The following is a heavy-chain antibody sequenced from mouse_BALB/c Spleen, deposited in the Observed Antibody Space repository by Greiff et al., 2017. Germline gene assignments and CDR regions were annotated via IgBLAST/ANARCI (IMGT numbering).Heavy chain of an antibody. CDR2: INPSNGGT. J-gene: IGHJ1*01. D-gene: IGHD2-2*01. CDR1: GYTFTSYY. CDR3: TRSGGLRLYWYFDV. V-gene: IGHV1S81*02. Sequence: VQLQQSGAELVKPGASVKLSCKASGYTFTSYYMYWVKQRPGQGLEWIGEINPSNGGTNFNEKFKSKATLTVDKSSSTAYMQLSSLTSEDSAVYYCTRSGGLRLYWYFDVWGAGTTVTVSS.